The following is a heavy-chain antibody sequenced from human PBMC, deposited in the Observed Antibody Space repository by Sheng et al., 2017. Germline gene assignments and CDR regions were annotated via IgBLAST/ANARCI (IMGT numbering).Heavy chain of an antibody. CDR3: AKGGSGSYHLDY. V-gene: IGHV3-30*02. J-gene: IGHJ4*02. Sequence: QVQLVDSGGGVVQPGGSLRLSCAASGFTFSYFGMNWVRQAPGKGLEWVAFIRYDGNNRNYADSVKGRFTISRDNSKNMLYLQMTSLRPEDTAVYYCAKGGSGSYHLDYWGQGTLVTVAS. CDR2: IRYDGNNR. CDR1: GFTFSYFG. D-gene: IGHD1-26*01.